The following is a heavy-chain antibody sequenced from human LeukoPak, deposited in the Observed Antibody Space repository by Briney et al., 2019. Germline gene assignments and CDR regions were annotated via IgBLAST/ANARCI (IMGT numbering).Heavy chain of an antibody. D-gene: IGHD3-22*01. CDR3: ARGGYYYDSSGYSHLPDY. J-gene: IGHJ4*02. CDR1: GGTFSSYA. Sequence: SVKVSCKASGGTFSSYAFSWVRQAPGQGLEWMGGIIPIVGTTNYAQMFQGRATITADESTSTAYMEVSSLRSEDTAVYYCARGGYYYDSSGYSHLPDYWGQGTLVTVSA. V-gene: IGHV1-69*13. CDR2: IIPIVGTT.